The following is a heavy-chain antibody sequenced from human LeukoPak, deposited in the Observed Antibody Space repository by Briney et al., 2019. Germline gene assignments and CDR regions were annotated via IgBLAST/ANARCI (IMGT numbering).Heavy chain of an antibody. D-gene: IGHD2-8*01. Sequence: GESLQISCKGSGYRFTSYWIGWVRQMPGKGLEWMGIIYPGDSDTRYSPSFQGQVTISADKSISTAYLQWSSLKASDTAMYYCARHWVYPDYYMDVWGKGTTVTVSS. CDR1: GYRFTSYW. CDR2: IYPGDSDT. J-gene: IGHJ6*03. CDR3: ARHWVYPDYYMDV. V-gene: IGHV5-51*01.